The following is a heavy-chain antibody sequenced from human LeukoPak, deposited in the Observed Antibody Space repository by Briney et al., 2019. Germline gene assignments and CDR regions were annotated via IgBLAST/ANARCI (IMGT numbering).Heavy chain of an antibody. D-gene: IGHD2-2*01. CDR2: IYTSGST. V-gene: IGHV4-61*02. CDR1: GGSISSGSYY. CDR3: AREGYCSSTSCYEPPVDY. J-gene: IGHJ4*02. Sequence: SETLSLTCTVSGGSISSGSYYWSWIRQPAGKGLEWIGRIYTSGSTNYNLSLKSRVTISVDTSKNQFSLKLSSVTAADTAVYYCAREGYCSSTSCYEPPVDYWGQGTLVTVSS.